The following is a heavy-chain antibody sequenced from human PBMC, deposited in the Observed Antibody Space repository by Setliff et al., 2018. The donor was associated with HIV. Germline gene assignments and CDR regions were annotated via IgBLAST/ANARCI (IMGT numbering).Heavy chain of an antibody. CDR3: ARGGYSSGWSDMDV. D-gene: IGHD6-19*01. CDR2: IYYSGST. CDR1: GGSISSNSYY. V-gene: IGHV4-39*01. J-gene: IGHJ6*03. Sequence: SETLSLTCTVSGGSISSNSYYWGWIRQPPGKGLEWIGSIYYSGSTYYNPSLKSRVTISVDTSKNQFSLKLSSVTAADTAVYYCARGGYSSGWSDMDVWGKGTTVTVSS.